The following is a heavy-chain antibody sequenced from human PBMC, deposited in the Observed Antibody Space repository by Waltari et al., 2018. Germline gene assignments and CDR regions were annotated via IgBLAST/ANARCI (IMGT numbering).Heavy chain of an antibody. Sequence: QVQLQESGPGLVKPSQTLSRTCTVSGGSISSGGYYWIWIRQHPGKGLEWIGYIYHSGSTYYNPSLKSRVTISVDRSKNQFSLKLSSVTAADTAVYYCARGLSPQYPGHWGQGTLVTVSS. CDR3: ARGLSPQYPGH. CDR2: IYHSGST. J-gene: IGHJ4*02. D-gene: IGHD4-4*01. CDR1: GGSISSGGYY. V-gene: IGHV4-31*03.